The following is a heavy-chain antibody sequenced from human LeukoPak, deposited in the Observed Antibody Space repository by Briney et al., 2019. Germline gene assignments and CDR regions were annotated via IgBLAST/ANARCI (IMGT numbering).Heavy chain of an antibody. CDR1: GIIFNNYA. CDR2: ISWNSGTI. CDR3: AKDNRRHYTSGPNPDSLH. D-gene: IGHD6-19*01. Sequence: GGSLRLSCAGSGIIFNNYAMHWVRQPPGKGLEWVSGISWNSGTIDYADSVRGRFTISRDNAKNSLYLQMDSLRVEDTAFYYCAKDNRRHYTSGPNPDSLHWGQGALVTVSS. J-gene: IGHJ4*02. V-gene: IGHV3-9*01.